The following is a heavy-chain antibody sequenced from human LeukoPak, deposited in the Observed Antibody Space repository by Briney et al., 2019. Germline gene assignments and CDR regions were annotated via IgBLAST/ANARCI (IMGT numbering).Heavy chain of an antibody. V-gene: IGHV3-9*01. CDR3: AKSGSSSWYGYWFDP. D-gene: IGHD6-13*01. J-gene: IGHJ5*02. Sequence: PGGSLRLSCAASGFTFDDYAMHWVRQAPGKGLEWVSGISWNSGSIGYADSVKGRFTISRDNAKNSLYLQMNSLRAEDTALYYCAKSGSSSWYGYWFDPWGQGTLVTVSS. CDR2: ISWNSGSI. CDR1: GFTFDDYA.